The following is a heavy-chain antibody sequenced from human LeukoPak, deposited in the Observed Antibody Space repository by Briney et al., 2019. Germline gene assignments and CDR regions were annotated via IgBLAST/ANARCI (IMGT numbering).Heavy chain of an antibody. CDR3: ARGGPGNYYYYMDV. V-gene: IGHV3-21*01. J-gene: IGHJ6*03. Sequence: GGSLRLSCAASGFTFSSYTMNWVRLAPGKGLEWVSSTSSTGTYKYYADSVKGRFTISRDNAKNSLYLQMNSLRAEDTAVYYCARGGPGNYYYYMDVWGKGTTVTVSS. CDR1: GFTFSSYT. D-gene: IGHD3-10*01. CDR2: TSSTGTYK.